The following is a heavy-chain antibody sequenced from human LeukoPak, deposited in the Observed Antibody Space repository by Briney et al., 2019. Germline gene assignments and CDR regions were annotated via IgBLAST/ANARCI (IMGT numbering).Heavy chain of an antibody. D-gene: IGHD5-18*01. CDR1: GFTFSSSV. J-gene: IGHJ4*02. CDR2: ISGSIGGT. Sequence: GRSLRLSCAASGFTFSSSVMSWVRQAPGKGLEWVSGISGSIGGTYYADSVKGRFTISRDNSKNRLNLQMNSLRAEDTALYYCAKGIYTPMDLDHWGQGTLVTVSS. CDR3: AKGIYTPMDLDH. V-gene: IGHV3-23*01.